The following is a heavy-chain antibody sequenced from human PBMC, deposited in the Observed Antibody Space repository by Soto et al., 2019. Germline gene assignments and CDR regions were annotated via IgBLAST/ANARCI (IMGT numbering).Heavy chain of an antibody. V-gene: IGHV3-23*01. J-gene: IGHJ5*02. Sequence: EVQLLESGGGLVQPGGSLRLSCAASGFTFSSYAMSWVRQAPGKGLEWVSAISGSGGSTYYADSVKGRFTISRDNSKNTLYLQMNSLRAEDTAVYYCAKGRLPRTAAAAGMGFDPWGQGTLVTVSS. CDR2: ISGSGGST. D-gene: IGHD6-13*01. CDR3: AKGRLPRTAAAAGMGFDP. CDR1: GFTFSSYA.